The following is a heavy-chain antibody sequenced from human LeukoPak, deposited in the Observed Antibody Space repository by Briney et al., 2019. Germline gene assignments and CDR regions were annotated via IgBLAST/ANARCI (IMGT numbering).Heavy chain of an antibody. Sequence: PGGSLRLSCVVSGFTFSSYDMNWVRQAPGKGLEWVSTISGSGGSTFYADSVKGRFTISRDNSKNTLYLQMNSLRAEDTAVYYCARDSAGIAVAAGAFDIWGQGTMVTVSS. V-gene: IGHV3-23*01. CDR1: GFTFSSYD. CDR3: ARDSAGIAVAAGAFDI. J-gene: IGHJ3*02. D-gene: IGHD6-19*01. CDR2: ISGSGGST.